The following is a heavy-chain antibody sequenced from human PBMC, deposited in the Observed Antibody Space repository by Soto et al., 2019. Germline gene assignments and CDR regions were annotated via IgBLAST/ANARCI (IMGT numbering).Heavy chain of an antibody. D-gene: IGHD6-6*01. V-gene: IGHV1-2*02. CDR2: INPNSGGT. CDR3: ARDPLGYSSSHFFDQ. J-gene: IGHJ4*02. CDR1: GYSFTGYY. Sequence: ASVKVSCKASGYSFTGYYMHWVRQAPGQGLEWMGWINPNSGGTDYAQKFQGRVTMTRDTSINTAYMELSRLTPDDTAVYFCARDPLGYSSSHFFDQWGQGTLVTVSS.